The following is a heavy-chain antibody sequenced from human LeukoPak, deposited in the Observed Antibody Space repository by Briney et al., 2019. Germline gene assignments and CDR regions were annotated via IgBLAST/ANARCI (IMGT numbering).Heavy chain of an antibody. V-gene: IGHV3-48*02. CDR3: AVEGYCSGGSCYTNWFDS. D-gene: IGHD2-15*01. CDR1: GFTFSSYS. CDR2: ISSSGTTK. J-gene: IGHJ5*01. Sequence: GGSLRLSCVASGFTFSSYSMNWVRQAPGKGLEWVSYISSSGTTKYYADSVKGRFTISGDNVKNSLYLQMNSLRDEDTAVYYCAVEGYCSGGSCYTNWFDSWGQGTLVTVSS.